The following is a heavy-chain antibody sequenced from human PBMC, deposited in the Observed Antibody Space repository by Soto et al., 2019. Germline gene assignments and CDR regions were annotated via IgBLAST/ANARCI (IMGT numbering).Heavy chain of an antibody. Sequence: QVQLQESGPGLVKSSETLSLTCRVSGGSISNYFWSWIRQPPGKGLEWIGYIFNSGSTIYSPSLKSRVTLTLDTSKNQFSLRLGSVTVADTAIYYCARGPETYYMDVWGKETTVTVSS. CDR3: ARGPETYYMDV. CDR1: GGSISNYF. J-gene: IGHJ6*03. V-gene: IGHV4-59*01. CDR2: IFNSGST.